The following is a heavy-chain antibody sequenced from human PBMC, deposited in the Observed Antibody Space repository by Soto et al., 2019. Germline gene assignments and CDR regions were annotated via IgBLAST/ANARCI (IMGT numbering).Heavy chain of an antibody. CDR3: ARGGQWLDDFDY. CDR1: GFPFSSYS. CDR2: MSSSTNYI. J-gene: IGHJ4*02. V-gene: IGHV3-21*01. D-gene: IGHD6-19*01. Sequence: EVQLVESGGGLVKPGGSLRLSCAASGFPFSSYSMNWVRQAPGKGLEWVSSMSSSTNYIYYADSVKGRFTISRDNAKNSLYLQMNSLRVEDTAVYYCARGGQWLDDFDYWGQGTLVIVSS.